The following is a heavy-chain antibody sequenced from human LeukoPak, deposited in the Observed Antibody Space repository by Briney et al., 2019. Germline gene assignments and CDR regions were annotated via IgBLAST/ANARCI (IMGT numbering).Heavy chain of an antibody. CDR3: ARGGLMVRPVDS. CDR1: GYTFTDYY. J-gene: IGHJ4*02. V-gene: IGHV1-2*02. Sequence: ASVKVSCKASGYTFTDYYLHWVRQAPGQGLEWMGWINPNSGGTNYAQDFQGRVTMTRDTAITSAYMELTSLRFDDTAVYYCARGGLMVRPVDSWGQGTLVTVSS. CDR2: INPNSGGT. D-gene: IGHD3-10*01.